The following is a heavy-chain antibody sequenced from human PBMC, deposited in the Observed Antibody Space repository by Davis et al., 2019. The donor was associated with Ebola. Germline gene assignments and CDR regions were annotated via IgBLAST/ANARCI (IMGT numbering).Heavy chain of an antibody. CDR1: GFTVSSNY. D-gene: IGHD5-12*01. J-gene: IGHJ6*02. CDR3: AKVLQATNILTTTYYYYALDV. Sequence: GESLKISCAASGFTVSSNYMSWVRQAPGKGLEWVSVIYSGGSTYYADSVKGRFTISRHNSKNTLYLQMNGLRAEDTAVYYCAKVLQATNILTTTYYYYALDVWGQGTTVTVS. CDR2: IYSGGST. V-gene: IGHV3-53*01.